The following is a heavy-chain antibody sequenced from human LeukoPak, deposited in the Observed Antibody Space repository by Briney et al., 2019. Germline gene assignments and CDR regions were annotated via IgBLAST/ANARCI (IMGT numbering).Heavy chain of an antibody. Sequence: GGSLRLSCAASGFPFSSYSMNWVRQAPGKGLEWVSSISTTGANMYYADSVRGRFTISRDNAKSSLFLQMSSLRAEDTAVYYCARDVSATGGKDYWGQGTLVTVSS. CDR2: ISTTGANM. J-gene: IGHJ4*02. D-gene: IGHD1-14*01. CDR1: GFPFSSYS. V-gene: IGHV3-21*01. CDR3: ARDVSATGGKDY.